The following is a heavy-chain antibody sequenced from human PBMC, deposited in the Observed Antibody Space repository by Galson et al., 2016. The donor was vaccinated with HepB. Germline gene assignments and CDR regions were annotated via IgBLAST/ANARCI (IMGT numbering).Heavy chain of an antibody. V-gene: IGHV6-1*01. J-gene: IGHJ4*02. CDR1: GDSVSSITGV. Sequence: CAISGDSVSSITGVWNWIRQTPSRGLEWLGRTYYRSTWNNHYAESVRGRIAINPGTSKNQFSLQLESVTPEDTGIYFCARDSPGNSFFDFWGQGTLVTVSS. CDR3: ARDSPGNSFFDF. D-gene: IGHD1/OR15-1a*01. CDR2: TYYRSTWNN.